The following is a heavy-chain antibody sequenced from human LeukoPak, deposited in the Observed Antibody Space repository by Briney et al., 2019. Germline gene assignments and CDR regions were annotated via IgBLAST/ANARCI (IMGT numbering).Heavy chain of an antibody. Sequence: SGPTLVNPTQTLTLTYTFSELSLSTTGVGVGWIRQPPGKALEWLTLIYWDEDKRYSPSLKSNLTITKDTSKNQVVLRMTNMDPVDTATYYCVHIERGSLRHWGQGTLVTVSS. CDR1: ELSLSTTGVG. V-gene: IGHV2-5*02. D-gene: IGHD1-26*01. J-gene: IGHJ1*01. CDR3: VHIERGSLRH. CDR2: IYWDEDK.